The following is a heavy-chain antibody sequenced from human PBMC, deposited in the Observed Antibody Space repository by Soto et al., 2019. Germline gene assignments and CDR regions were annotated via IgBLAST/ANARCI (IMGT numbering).Heavy chain of an antibody. V-gene: IGHV3-23*01. J-gene: IGHJ3*02. Sequence: EVQLLESGGGLVQPGGSLRLSCAASGFTFSSYAMSWVRQAPGKGLEWVSAISGSGGSTYYADSVKGRFTISRDNTKNPPYLQLNRLTSADTAIYYCVNPRPKPDIVVVVPYAFDIWGQGTMVTVSS. CDR1: GFTFSSYA. D-gene: IGHD2-15*01. CDR3: VNPRPKPDIVVVVPYAFDI. CDR2: ISGSGGST.